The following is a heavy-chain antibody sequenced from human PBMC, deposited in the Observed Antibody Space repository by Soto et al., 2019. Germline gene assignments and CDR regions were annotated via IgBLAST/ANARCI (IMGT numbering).Heavy chain of an antibody. CDR3: ARGGVFGRGGYFQH. Sequence: EVQLVESGGGLVQPGGSLRLYCAASGFTFSSYEMNWVRQAPGKGLEWVSYISSSGSTIYYADSVKGRFTISRDNAKNSLYLQMNSLRAEDTAVYYCARGGVFGRGGYFQHWGQGTLVTVSS. D-gene: IGHD3-16*02. CDR1: GFTFSSYE. V-gene: IGHV3-48*03. CDR2: ISSSGSTI. J-gene: IGHJ1*01.